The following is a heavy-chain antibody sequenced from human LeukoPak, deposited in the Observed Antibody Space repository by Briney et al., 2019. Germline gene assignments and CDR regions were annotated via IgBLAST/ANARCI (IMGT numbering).Heavy chain of an antibody. CDR2: IYYTGTT. Sequence: SSETLSLTCAVSGGSFSTYYWSWIRRPPGKGLEWIGFIYYTGTTNYNPSLKSRVTISVDTSKNQFSLKLSSVTAADTAVYYCARAGANGIEAAGSLRYWGQGTLVTAPQ. D-gene: IGHD6-13*01. CDR3: ARAGANGIEAAGSLRY. CDR1: GGSFSTYY. V-gene: IGHV4-59*01. J-gene: IGHJ4*02.